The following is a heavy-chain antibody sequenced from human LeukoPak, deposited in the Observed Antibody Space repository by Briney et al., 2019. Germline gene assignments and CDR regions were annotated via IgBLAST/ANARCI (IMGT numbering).Heavy chain of an antibody. V-gene: IGHV3-49*04. CDR1: GFTFGDYA. CDR2: IRSKAYGGTT. D-gene: IGHD2-15*01. J-gene: IGHJ4*02. CDR3: TRGRSVVVAATPRYFDY. Sequence: GGSLRLSCTASGFTFGDYAMSWVRQAPGKGLEWVGFIRSKAYGGTTEYAASVKGRFTISRDDSKSIAYLQMNSLKTEDTAVYYCTRGRSVVVAATPRYFDYWGQGTLATVSS.